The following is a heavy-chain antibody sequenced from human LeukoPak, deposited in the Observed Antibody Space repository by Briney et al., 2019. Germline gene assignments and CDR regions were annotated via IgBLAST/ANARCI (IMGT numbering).Heavy chain of an antibody. Sequence: GGSLRLSCAASGFSFSSYGMHWVRQAPGKGLEWVAVIWYDGSNKYYADSVKGRFTISRDNSKNTLYLQMNSLRAEDTAVYYCARDRSMVRGDHHYYYGMDVWGQGTTVTVSS. D-gene: IGHD3-10*01. CDR2: IWYDGSNK. J-gene: IGHJ6*02. CDR1: GFSFSSYG. CDR3: ARDRSMVRGDHHYYYGMDV. V-gene: IGHV3-33*01.